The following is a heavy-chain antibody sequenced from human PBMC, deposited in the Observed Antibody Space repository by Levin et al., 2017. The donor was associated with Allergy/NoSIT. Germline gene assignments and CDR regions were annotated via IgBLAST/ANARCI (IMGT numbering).Heavy chain of an antibody. CDR3: ARGQSGHFDY. CDR2: IYYSGST. V-gene: IGHV4-59*01. Sequence: SQTLSLTCTVSGGSISSYYWSWIRQPPGKGLEWIGYIYYSGSTNYNPSLKSRVTISVDTSKNQFSLKLSSVTAADTAVYYCARGQSGHFDYWGQGTLVTVSS. J-gene: IGHJ4*02. CDR1: GGSISSYY.